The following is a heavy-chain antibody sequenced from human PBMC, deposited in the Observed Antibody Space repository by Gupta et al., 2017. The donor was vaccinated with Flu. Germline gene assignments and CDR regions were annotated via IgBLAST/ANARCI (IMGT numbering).Heavy chain of an antibody. CDR1: GGTFSSSA. Sequence: QVQLVQSGAEVREPGSSVTVSCKASGGTFSSSAISWVRQAPGQGLEWMGGIIPIYAKVNYAQSFQGRVTITADKSTSTTYMTLTSLRSDDTAVYYCARDSRGRVGHIYTYLDFYYYGMNVWGHGTAVTVSS. D-gene: IGHD2-2*02. CDR3: ARDSRGRVGHIYTYLDFYYYGMNV. CDR2: IIPIYAKV. J-gene: IGHJ6*02. V-gene: IGHV1-69*06.